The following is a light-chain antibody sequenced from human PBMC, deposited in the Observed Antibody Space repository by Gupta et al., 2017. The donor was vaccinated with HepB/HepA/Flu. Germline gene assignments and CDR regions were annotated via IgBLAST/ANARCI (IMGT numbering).Light chain of an antibody. CDR3: GTWDKSLNAFV. J-gene: IGLJ1*01. V-gene: IGLV1-44*01. CDR1: SSNVGSHN. Sequence: QSVLTQPPSASWTPGQRVTVSCSGSSSNVGSHNINWYQQLPGMAPKLLIFSTNQRPSGVPDRFSASKSGTSASLAISGLQSEDEADYFCGTWDKSLNAFVFGTGTEVTVL. CDR2: STN.